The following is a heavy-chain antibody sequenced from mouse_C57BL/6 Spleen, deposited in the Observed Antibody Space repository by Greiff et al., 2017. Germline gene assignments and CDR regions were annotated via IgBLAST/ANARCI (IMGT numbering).Heavy chain of an antibody. CDR1: GYTFTSYW. Sequence: VQLQQPGAELVMPGASVKLSCKASGYTFTSYWMHWVKQRPGQGLEWIGEIDPSDSYTNYNQKFKGKSTLTVDKSSSTAYMQLSSLTSEDSAVYYCACYYGYFDVWGTGTTVTVSS. CDR2: IDPSDSYT. V-gene: IGHV1-69*01. J-gene: IGHJ1*03. CDR3: ACYYGYFDV.